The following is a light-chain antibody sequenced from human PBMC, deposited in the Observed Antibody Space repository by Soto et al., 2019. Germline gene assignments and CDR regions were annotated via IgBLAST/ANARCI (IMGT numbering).Light chain of an antibody. Sequence: EVVLTQSPGTLSLSPGERVTLSCRASQSVASSYLAWYQQKPGRAPRLLVHGASMRAAGVPARFTGSGSGTDFTLTISGLQSDDFAVYYCQQYYNWPPYTFGQGTKLQIE. CDR1: QSVASSY. CDR3: QQYYNWPPYT. CDR2: GAS. J-gene: IGKJ2*01. V-gene: IGKV3D-7*01.